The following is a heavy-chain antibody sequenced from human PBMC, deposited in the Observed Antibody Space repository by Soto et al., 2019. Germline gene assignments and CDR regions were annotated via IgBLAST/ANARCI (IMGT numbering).Heavy chain of an antibody. CDR2: ISSSSRYT. CDR3: ARDFGYSSSSGFNGMDV. V-gene: IGHV3-11*06. CDR1: GFTFSDYY. D-gene: IGHD6-6*01. J-gene: IGHJ6*02. Sequence: VRLSCAASGFTFSDYYMSWIRQAPGRRLEWVSYISSSSRYTNYADSVKGRFTISRDNAKNSLYLQMNSLRAEDTAVYYCARDFGYSSSSGFNGMDVWGQGTTVTVSS.